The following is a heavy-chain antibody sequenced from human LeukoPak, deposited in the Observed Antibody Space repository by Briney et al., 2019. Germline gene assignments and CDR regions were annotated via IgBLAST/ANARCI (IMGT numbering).Heavy chain of an antibody. Sequence: GGSLRLSCAASGFTFGSYAMSWVRQAPGKGLEWVSAISGSGGSTYYADSVKGRFTISRDNSKNTLYLQMNSLRAEDTAVYYCAKTAPKSSSRSGGHGYWGQGTLVTVSS. J-gene: IGHJ4*02. D-gene: IGHD6-13*01. CDR1: GFTFGSYA. CDR3: AKTAPKSSSRSGGHGY. CDR2: ISGSGGST. V-gene: IGHV3-23*01.